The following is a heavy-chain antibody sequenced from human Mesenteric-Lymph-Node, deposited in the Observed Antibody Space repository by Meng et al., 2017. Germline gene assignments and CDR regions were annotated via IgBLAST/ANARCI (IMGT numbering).Heavy chain of an antibody. CDR3: AKGYYDTSGYPQRAFDY. V-gene: IGHV3-66*02. Sequence: GESLKISCAASGFTVSNNYMTWVRQAPGKGLEWVSIIHSDGNTYYVDSVKGRFTISRDNFKNTVYLQMNNLRPEDTAVYHCAKGYYDTSGYPQRAFDYWGQGTLVTVSS. CDR1: GFTVSNNY. D-gene: IGHD3-22*01. CDR2: IHSDGNT. J-gene: IGHJ4*02.